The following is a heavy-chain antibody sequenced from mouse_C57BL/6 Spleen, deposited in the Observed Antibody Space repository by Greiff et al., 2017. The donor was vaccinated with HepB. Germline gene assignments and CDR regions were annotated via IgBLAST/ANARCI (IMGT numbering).Heavy chain of an antibody. V-gene: IGHV2-2*01. CDR2: IWSGGST. CDR3: ARVYGYDGYFDV. Sequence: VQLQESGPGLVQPSQSLSITCTVSGFSLTSYGVHWVRQSPGKGLEWLGVIWSGGSTDYTAAFISRLSISKDNSKSQVFFKMNSLQADDTAIYYCARVYGYDGYFDVWGTGTTVTVSS. D-gene: IGHD2-2*01. J-gene: IGHJ1*03. CDR1: GFSLTSYG.